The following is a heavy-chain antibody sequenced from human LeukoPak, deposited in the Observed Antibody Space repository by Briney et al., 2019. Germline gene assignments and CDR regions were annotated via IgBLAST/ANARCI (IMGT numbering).Heavy chain of an antibody. Sequence: ASVKVSCKASGYIFTTYYMHWLRQAPGQGLEWMGIINLSGGQTTYAQNFQGRVTMTGDMSTNTVYMELSSLRSADTAVYYCAREGYCGGGTCHSGAHFQHWGQGTLVTVSS. V-gene: IGHV1-46*01. D-gene: IGHD2-15*01. CDR3: AREGYCGGGTCHSGAHFQH. J-gene: IGHJ1*01. CDR1: GYIFTTYY. CDR2: INLSGGQT.